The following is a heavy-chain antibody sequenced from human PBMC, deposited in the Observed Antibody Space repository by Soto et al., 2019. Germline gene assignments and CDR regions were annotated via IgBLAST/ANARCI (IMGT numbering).Heavy chain of an antibody. CDR2: ILYSGNTSP. V-gene: IGHV4-30-4*01. CDR1: GDSIVTGDYY. J-gene: IGHJ4*02. D-gene: IGHD3-22*01. Sequence: QVRLQESGPGLVKPSQTLSLTCTVSGDSIVTGDYYWSWIRPAPGQGLEWIGYILYSGNTSPYYNPSPKSRVTILVDTAKHQFSLRRSAVTAADTAEYYCARGIDGGYHYDSCAFPDTYYVDYWGRGARGTGSS. CDR3: ARGIDGGYHYDSCAFPDTYYVDY.